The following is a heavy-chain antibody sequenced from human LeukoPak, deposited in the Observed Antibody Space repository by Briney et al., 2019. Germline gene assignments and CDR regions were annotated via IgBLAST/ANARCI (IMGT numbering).Heavy chain of an antibody. CDR3: ARAVYDSSGYPNWFDP. D-gene: IGHD3-22*01. CDR1: GFTFSSYA. J-gene: IGHJ5*02. CDR2: ISGSGGST. V-gene: IGHV3-23*01. Sequence: GGSLRLSCAASGFTFSSYAMSWVRQAPGKGLEWVSAISGSGGSTYYADSVKGRFTISRDNSKNTLYLQMNSLRAGDTAVYYCARAVYDSSGYPNWFDPWGQGTLVTVSS.